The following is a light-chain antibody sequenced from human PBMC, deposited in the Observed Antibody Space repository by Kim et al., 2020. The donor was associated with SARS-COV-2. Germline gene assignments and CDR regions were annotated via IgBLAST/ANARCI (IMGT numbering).Light chain of an antibody. V-gene: IGLV3-1*01. CDR1: KLGDKY. J-gene: IGLJ2*01. Sequence: SYELTQPPSVSVSPGQTASITCSGDKLGDKYGCWYQQKPGQSPVLVIYQDRKRPSGIPERFSGSNSGNTATLTISGTQAMDEADYYCQAWDSSTGVVFGG. CDR3: QAWDSSTGVV. CDR2: QDR.